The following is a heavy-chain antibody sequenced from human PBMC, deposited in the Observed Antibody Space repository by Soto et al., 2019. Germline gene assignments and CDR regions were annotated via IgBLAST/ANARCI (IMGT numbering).Heavy chain of an antibody. CDR1: GGSISIFY. V-gene: IGHV4-59*01. Sequence: SHTLSLTCTVSGGSISIFYWSWIRPPPGKGLEWIGYIYYSGITNYNPSLKRRVTISVDTSKNQFSLKLSSVTAADTAVYYCARHKSNYYYGMDVWGQGTTVTVSS. CDR2: IYYSGIT. J-gene: IGHJ6*02. CDR3: ARHKSNYYYGMDV.